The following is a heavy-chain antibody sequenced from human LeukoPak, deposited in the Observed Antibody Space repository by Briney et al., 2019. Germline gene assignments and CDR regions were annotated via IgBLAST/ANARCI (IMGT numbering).Heavy chain of an antibody. Sequence: GRSLRLSCEASGFFFSSYCMHWVRQAPGKGLEWLAVISGDGTNKYYADSVKGRFTISRHNSKNTLYLQMNSLRAEDTAVYYCARVVLRTDEYYFDYWGQGTLVTVSS. J-gene: IGHJ4*02. V-gene: IGHV3-30*14. D-gene: IGHD2/OR15-2a*01. CDR1: GFFFSSYC. CDR3: ARVVLRTDEYYFDY. CDR2: ISGDGTNK.